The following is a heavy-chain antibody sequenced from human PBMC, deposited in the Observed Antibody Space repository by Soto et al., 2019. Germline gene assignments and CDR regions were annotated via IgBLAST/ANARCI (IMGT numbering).Heavy chain of an antibody. V-gene: IGHV4-59*01. D-gene: IGHD6-6*01. CDR2: IYYSGST. Sequence: SETLSLTCTVSGGSISSYYWSWIRQPPGKGLEWIGYIYYSGSTNYNPSLKSRVTISVDTSKNQFSLKLSSVTAADTAVYYCARLAWGAARPGSRSPGVWNWFDPWGQGTLVTVSS. CDR1: GGSISSYY. J-gene: IGHJ5*02. CDR3: ARLAWGAARPGSRSPGVWNWFDP.